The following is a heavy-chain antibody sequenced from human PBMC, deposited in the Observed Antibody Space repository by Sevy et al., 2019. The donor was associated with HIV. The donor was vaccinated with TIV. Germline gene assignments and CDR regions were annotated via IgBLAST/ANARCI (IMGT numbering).Heavy chain of an antibody. Sequence: GGSLRLSCAVSGFIFSKFALSWVRQAPGRGLEWVSAVSGNDGSTYYAASVKGRLTISRDISENMLYLQMNSLSAEDTAVYYCAKDFSYGGNSWNFDFWGQGTLVTVSS. CDR2: VSGNDGST. CDR1: GFIFSKFA. V-gene: IGHV3-23*01. D-gene: IGHD4-17*01. CDR3: AKDFSYGGNSWNFDF. J-gene: IGHJ4*02.